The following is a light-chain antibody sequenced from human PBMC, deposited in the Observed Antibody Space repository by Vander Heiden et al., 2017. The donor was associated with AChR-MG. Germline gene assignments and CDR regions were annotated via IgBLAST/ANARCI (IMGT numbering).Light chain of an antibody. V-gene: IGLV2-14*01. J-gene: IGLJ2*01. CDR3: SSYTGNNTVV. CDR1: SSDVGDYNF. CDR2: EVS. Sequence: QSALTQPASVSGSPGQSITTSCTGPSSDVGDYNFVSWYQQHPGKAPKLIIYEVSNRPSGLSDRFSGSKSGNTASLTISGLQAEDEADYYCSSYTGNNTVVFGGGTKLTVL.